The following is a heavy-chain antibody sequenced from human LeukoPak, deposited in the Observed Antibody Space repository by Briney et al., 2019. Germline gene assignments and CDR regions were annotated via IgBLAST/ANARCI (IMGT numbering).Heavy chain of an antibody. CDR2: INWNGGST. CDR3: ARDGQYCSGGGCYSDY. V-gene: IGHV3-20*04. J-gene: IGHJ4*02. D-gene: IGHD2-15*01. CDR1: GFTFDDYD. Sequence: PGGSLRLSCAASGFTFDDYDMSWVRQAPGKGLEWVSGINWNGGSTGYADSVKGRFTISRDNAKNSLYLQMNSLRAEDTALYYCARDGQYCSGGGCYSDYWGQGTLVTVSS.